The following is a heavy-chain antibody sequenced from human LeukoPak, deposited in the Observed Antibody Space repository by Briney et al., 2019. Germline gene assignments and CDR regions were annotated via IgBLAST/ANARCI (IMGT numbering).Heavy chain of an antibody. V-gene: IGHV5-51*01. CDR2: IYPSDSDT. D-gene: IGHD2-2*01. CDR1: GYTFTSYW. J-gene: IGHJ6*03. CDR3: VGMPPKSPYYSYYLAV. Sequence: GESLKISCKGTGYTFTSYWIGWVRQMPGKGLEWMAIIYPSDSDTRYSPSFQGQVTISADKSITTAYLQWASLKASDTAIYYCVGMPPKSPYYSYYLAVGGKGTRVTVS.